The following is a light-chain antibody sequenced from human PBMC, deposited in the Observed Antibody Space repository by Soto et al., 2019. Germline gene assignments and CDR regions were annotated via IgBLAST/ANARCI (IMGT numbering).Light chain of an antibody. Sequence: DIQMTQSPSSLSASVVDRVTITFLASQSISSYLNWYQQKPGKAPNLLISAASNLQSGVPSRFSGGGSGTDFSLTITSLQPEDFATYYCQQSYSTPQTFGQGNKGDIK. J-gene: IGKJ1*01. CDR2: AAS. CDR3: QQSYSTPQT. CDR1: QSISSY. V-gene: IGKV1-39*01.